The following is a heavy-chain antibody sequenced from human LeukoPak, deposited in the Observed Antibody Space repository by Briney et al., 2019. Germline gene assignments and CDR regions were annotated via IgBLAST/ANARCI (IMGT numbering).Heavy chain of an antibody. CDR1: GFTCNTYS. Sequence: GGSLRLSCEASGFTCNTYSMNWARQAPGRGLEWVSSIDSRGGYMFYADSVKGPFIISRDNAKDSLYLQMNSLRVEDTAVYYCLRGDRRDYWGQGTLVTVSS. V-gene: IGHV3-21*01. CDR2: IDSRGGYM. CDR3: LRGDRRDY. J-gene: IGHJ4*02.